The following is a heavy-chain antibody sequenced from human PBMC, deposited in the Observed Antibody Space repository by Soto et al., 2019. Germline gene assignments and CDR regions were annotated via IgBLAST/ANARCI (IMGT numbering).Heavy chain of an antibody. CDR1: GITFSSRG. Sequence: EVQLVESGGGLVQPGGSLRLSCAASGITFSSRGMNWVRQAPGQGLEWLSYISTTSRTIYHADSVKGRFTISRDNGKNSLYLQMNSLRDEDTAVYYCASARAVAGRGAFDIWGQGTMVTVSS. V-gene: IGHV3-48*02. J-gene: IGHJ3*02. CDR2: ISTTSRTI. D-gene: IGHD6-19*01. CDR3: ASARAVAGRGAFDI.